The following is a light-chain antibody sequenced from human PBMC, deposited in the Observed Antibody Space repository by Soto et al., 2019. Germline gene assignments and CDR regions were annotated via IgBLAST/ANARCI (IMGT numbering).Light chain of an antibody. CDR1: SNDVGGYNY. CDR3: CSYAGSYSLV. Sequence: QSVLTQPRSVSGSPGQSVTLSCTGTSNDVGGYNYVSWYQQYPGKAPTLMIYDVGKRPSGVPDRFSGSKSGNTASLIISGLQAEDEADYYCCSYAGSYSLVFGGGTKVTAL. J-gene: IGLJ2*01. V-gene: IGLV2-11*01. CDR2: DVG.